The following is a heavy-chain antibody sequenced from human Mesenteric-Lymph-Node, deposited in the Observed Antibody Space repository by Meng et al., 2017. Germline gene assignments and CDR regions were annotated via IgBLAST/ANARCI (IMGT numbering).Heavy chain of an antibody. V-gene: IGHV3-43*02. CDR1: GSRNYV. Sequence: VQLMECGGDLVQPGGCLRISCEASGSRNYVIYWVRQAPGKGLEWVSAITGDGSVTFYAESVKGRFTISRDNSKNSLYLQMNSLRSEDTALYYCAKDMGLGALPGLWGRGTLVTVSS. CDR3: AKDMGLGALPGL. D-gene: IGHD2-15*01. J-gene: IGHJ2*01. CDR2: ITGDGSVT.